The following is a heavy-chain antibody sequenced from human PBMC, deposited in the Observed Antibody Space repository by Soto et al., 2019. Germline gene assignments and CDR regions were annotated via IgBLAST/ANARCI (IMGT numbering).Heavy chain of an antibody. CDR2: INHSGST. CDR1: GGSFSGYY. V-gene: IGHV4-34*01. CDR3: TRVYYDFWSAPKNAMDV. J-gene: IGHJ6*02. D-gene: IGHD3-3*01. Sequence: ETLSLTCAVYGGSFSGYYWSWIRQPPGKGLEWIGEINHSGSTNYNPSLKSRVTISVDTSMNQFSLKLSSVTAADTSMYYCTRVYYDFWSAPKNAMDVWGQGTTVTVSS.